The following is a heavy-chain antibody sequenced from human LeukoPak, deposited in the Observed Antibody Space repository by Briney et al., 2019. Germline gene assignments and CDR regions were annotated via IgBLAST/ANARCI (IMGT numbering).Heavy chain of an antibody. D-gene: IGHD6-6*01. V-gene: IGHV4-59*01. CDR2: IYYSGST. CDR1: GGSISSYY. Sequence: PSETLSLTCTVSGGSISSYYWSWIRQPPGKGLEWIGYIYYSGSTNYNPSLKSRVTISVDTSKNQFSLKLSSVTAADTAVYYCARVGSSSWSHYYYYGMDVWGQGTTVTVS. CDR3: ARVGSSSWSHYYYYGMDV. J-gene: IGHJ6*02.